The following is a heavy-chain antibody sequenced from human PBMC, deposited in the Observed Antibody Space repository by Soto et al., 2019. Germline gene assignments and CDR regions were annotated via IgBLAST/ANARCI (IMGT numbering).Heavy chain of an antibody. CDR3: ARDQPGYTYGSAFGY. V-gene: IGHV3-21*01. CDR2: ISSSSSYI. CDR1: GFTFSSYS. Sequence: EVQLVESGGGLVKPGGSLRLSCAASGFTFSSYSMNWVRQAPGKGLEWVSSISSSSSYIYYADSVKGRFTISRDNAKNPLYLQMNSLRAEDTAVTYCARDQPGYTYGSAFGYWGQGTLVTVSS. D-gene: IGHD5-18*01. J-gene: IGHJ4*02.